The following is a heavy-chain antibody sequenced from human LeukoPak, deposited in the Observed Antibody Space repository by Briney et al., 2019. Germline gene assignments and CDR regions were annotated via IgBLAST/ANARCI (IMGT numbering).Heavy chain of an antibody. D-gene: IGHD5-24*01. CDR1: GFTFSSYM. J-gene: IGHJ4*02. V-gene: IGHV3-48*02. CDR3: ARDPTINGSYSDY. CDR2: INSNSRTI. Sequence: PGGSLRLSCAASGFTFSSYMMNWVRQAPGKGLEWVSYINSNSRTIYYADSVKGRFTVSRDNAKNSPYLQMNSLRDEDTAVYYCARDPTINGSYSDYWGQGTLVTVSS.